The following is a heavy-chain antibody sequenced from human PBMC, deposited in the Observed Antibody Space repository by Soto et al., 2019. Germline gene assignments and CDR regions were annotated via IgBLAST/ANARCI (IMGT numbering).Heavy chain of an antibody. J-gene: IGHJ4*02. Sequence: QVQLVESGGGVVQPGRSLRLSCAASGFTFSSYGMHWVREAPGKGLEWVAVIWYDGSNKYYADSVKGRFTISRDNSKNTLYLQMNSLRAEDTAVYYCARGYSFSDYWGQGTLVTVSS. CDR3: ARGYSFSDY. V-gene: IGHV3-33*01. CDR1: GFTFSSYG. D-gene: IGHD5-18*01. CDR2: IWYDGSNK.